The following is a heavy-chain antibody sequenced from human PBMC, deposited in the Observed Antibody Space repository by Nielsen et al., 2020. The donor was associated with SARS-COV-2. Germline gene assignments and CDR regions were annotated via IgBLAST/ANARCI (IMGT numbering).Heavy chain of an antibody. D-gene: IGHD3-22*01. CDR1: GGTFSSYA. J-gene: IGHJ4*02. Sequence: SVKVSCKASGGTFSSYAISWVRQAPGQGLEWMGGIIPIFGTANYAQKFQGSVTITADESTSTAYMELSSLRSEDTAVYYCARDYDSSGYYFDYWGQGTLVTVSS. CDR2: IIPIFGTA. CDR3: ARDYDSSGYYFDY. V-gene: IGHV1-69*13.